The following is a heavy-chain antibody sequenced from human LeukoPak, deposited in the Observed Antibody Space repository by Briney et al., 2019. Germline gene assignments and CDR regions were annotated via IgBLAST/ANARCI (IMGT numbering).Heavy chain of an antibody. D-gene: IGHD3-3*01. CDR2: IRSKAYGGTT. J-gene: IGHJ4*02. V-gene: IGHV3-49*04. Sequence: GGSLRLSCTASGFTFGDYAMSWVRQAPGKGLEWVGFIRSKAYGGTTEYAASVKGRFTISGDDSKSIAYLQMNSLKTEDTAVYYCTRDTYYDFWSGYLDYWGQGTLVTVSS. CDR3: TRDTYYDFWSGYLDY. CDR1: GFTFGDYA.